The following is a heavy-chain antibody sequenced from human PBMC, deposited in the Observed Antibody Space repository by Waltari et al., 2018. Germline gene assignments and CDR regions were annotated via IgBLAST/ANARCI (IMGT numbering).Heavy chain of an antibody. Sequence: EVRLVESGGGLVQPGGSLRLSCSTSGFTFSNYWMSWVRQAPGKGVEWVANINQDGSGRYHVDSVKGRFTISRDNAMNSLHLQMNSLRAEDTAVYYCARGDSGFREGASWGQGTLVTVSS. V-gene: IGHV3-7*01. D-gene: IGHD3-10*01. CDR2: INQDGSGR. CDR3: ARGDSGFREGAS. CDR1: GFTFSNYW. J-gene: IGHJ5*02.